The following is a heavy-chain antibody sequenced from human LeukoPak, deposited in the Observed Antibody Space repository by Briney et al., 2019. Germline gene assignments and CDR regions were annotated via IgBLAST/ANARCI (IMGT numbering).Heavy chain of an antibody. CDR1: GGSISSGGYY. Sequence: SQTLSLTCTVSGGSISSGGYYWSWIRQHPGKGLGWIGYIYYSGSTYYNPSLKSRVTISVDTSKNQFSLKLSSVTAADTAVYYCARVRYSYGYSRSTGNWFDPWGQGTLVTVSS. CDR3: ARVRYSYGYSRSTGNWFDP. V-gene: IGHV4-31*03. J-gene: IGHJ5*02. CDR2: IYYSGST. D-gene: IGHD5-18*01.